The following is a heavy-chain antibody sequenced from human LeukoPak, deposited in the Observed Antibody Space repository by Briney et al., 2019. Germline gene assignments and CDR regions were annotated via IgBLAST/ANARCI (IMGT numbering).Heavy chain of an antibody. CDR1: GGSISSISSNNYP. J-gene: IGHJ6*02. CDR3: AREMGVVTAHGIDV. CDR2: IYYSGST. V-gene: IGHV4-39*02. D-gene: IGHD4-23*01. Sequence: SETLSLTCIVPGGSISSISSNNYPWGWIRQPPGKGLEWIGSIYYSGSTYYNPSLKSRVTISVDTSKNQFSLKLSSVTAADTALYYCAREMGVVTAHGIDVWGQGTTVTVSS.